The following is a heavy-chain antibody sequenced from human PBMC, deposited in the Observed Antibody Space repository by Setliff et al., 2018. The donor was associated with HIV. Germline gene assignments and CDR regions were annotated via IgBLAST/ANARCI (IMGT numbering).Heavy chain of an antibody. V-gene: IGHV3-48*03. CDR3: AAVPWGHSSLIIDH. CDR1: GLIFSSYE. D-gene: IGHD3-16*01. J-gene: IGHJ4*02. CDR2: IGGHGSII. Sequence: GGSLRLSCAASGLIFSSYEMNWVRQAPGKGLEWISFIGGHGSIIHYADSVKGRFTLSRDNAKNSVYLQMHSLRVEDTAVYYCAAVPWGHSSLIIDHWGQGTPVTVSS.